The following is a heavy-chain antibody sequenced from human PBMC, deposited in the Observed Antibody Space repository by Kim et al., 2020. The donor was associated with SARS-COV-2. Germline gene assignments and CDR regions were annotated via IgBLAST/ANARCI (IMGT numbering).Heavy chain of an antibody. CDR2: ISSTGSYI. CDR1: GFTFSGYS. V-gene: IGHV3-21*01. D-gene: IGHD2-2*03. Sequence: GGSLRLSCAASGFTFSGYSINWVRQGPGMGLEWVSSISSTGSYIFYTDSVKGRVTISRDNAMNSLYLQMNSLRAEDTAVYYCARDRLTTSGGYCSSSSCSNYYSYGMDVCGQGTTVTVSS. CDR3: ARDRLTTSGGYCSSSSCSNYYSYGMDV. J-gene: IGHJ6*02.